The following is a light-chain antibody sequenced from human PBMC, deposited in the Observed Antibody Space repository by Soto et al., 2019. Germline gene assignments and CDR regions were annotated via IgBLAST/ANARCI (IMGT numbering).Light chain of an antibody. J-gene: IGLJ3*02. Sequence: QSVLTQPPSVSGAPGQRVTISCTGSSSNIGAGYDVHWYQQLPGTAPKLLIYGNSNRPSGVPDRFSGSKSGTSASLAITGLQGGDGAEYFLQSYGSRLSGWVFGGGTKLTVL. CDR3: QSYGSRLSGWV. CDR1: SSNIGAGYD. CDR2: GNS. V-gene: IGLV1-40*01.